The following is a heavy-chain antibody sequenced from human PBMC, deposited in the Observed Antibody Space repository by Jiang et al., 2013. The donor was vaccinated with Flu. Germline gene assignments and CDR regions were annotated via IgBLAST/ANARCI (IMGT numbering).Heavy chain of an antibody. V-gene: IGHV4-34*01. CDR2: INPSGST. J-gene: IGHJ6*02. CDR3: ARGTLGYCSGGSCYYYYYYGMDV. CDR1: GGSLSGYF. D-gene: IGHD2-15*01. Sequence: LLKPSETLSLTCAVSGGSLSGYFWSWIRQSPGKGLEWIGEINPSGSTNYNPSLMSRVTISVDTSKNQFPLKLSSVTAADTAVYYCARGTLGYCSGGSCYYYYYYGMDVWGQGDHGHRLL.